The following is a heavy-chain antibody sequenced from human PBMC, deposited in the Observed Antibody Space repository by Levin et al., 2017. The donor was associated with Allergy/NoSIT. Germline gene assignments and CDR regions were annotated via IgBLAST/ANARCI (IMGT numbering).Heavy chain of an antibody. CDR1: GFTLSGSA. D-gene: IGHD3-9*01. V-gene: IGHV3-73*01. CDR2: IRSKANNYAT. J-gene: IGHJ5*02. CDR3: SNYEILTGCLS. Sequence: GGSLRLSCAASGFTLSGSAVHWVRQASGKGLGWLGRIRSKANNYATAYAASVQGRFIISSADSKHTAVLQMYSLKTEDTAVYYCSNYEILTGCLSWGQGTLVTVSS.